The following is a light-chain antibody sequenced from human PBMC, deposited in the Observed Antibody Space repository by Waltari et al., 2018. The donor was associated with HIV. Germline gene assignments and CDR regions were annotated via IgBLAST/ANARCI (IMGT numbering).Light chain of an antibody. Sequence: QSALTQPASVSGSPGQSITISCTGTSSDVGGSNYVSWYQQPPGKAPKLMIYEVSNRPSGVSNRFSGSKSGNTASLTISGLQAEDEADYYCSSYTTSSSTLPFGGGTKLTVL. CDR1: SSDVGGSNY. CDR3: SSYTTSSSTLP. V-gene: IGLV2-14*01. J-gene: IGLJ2*01. CDR2: EVS.